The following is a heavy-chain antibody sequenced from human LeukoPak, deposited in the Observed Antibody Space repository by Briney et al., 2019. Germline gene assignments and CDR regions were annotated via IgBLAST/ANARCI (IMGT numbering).Heavy chain of an antibody. Sequence: SETLSLTCTVSGGSISSYYWSWIRQPPGKGLEWIGYIYYSGSTNYNPSLKSRVTISVGTSKNQFSLKLSSVTAADTAVYYCARVNDSSGYRTRYYYYGMDVWGQGTTVTVSS. V-gene: IGHV4-59*01. D-gene: IGHD3-22*01. CDR3: ARVNDSSGYRTRYYYYGMDV. J-gene: IGHJ6*02. CDR1: GGSISSYY. CDR2: IYYSGST.